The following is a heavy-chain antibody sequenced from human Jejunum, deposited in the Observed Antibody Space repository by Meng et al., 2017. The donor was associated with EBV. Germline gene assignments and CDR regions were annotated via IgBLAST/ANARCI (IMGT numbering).Heavy chain of an antibody. V-gene: IGHV4-39*01. CDR3: ARQGPSGRTFDY. J-gene: IGHJ4*02. Sequence: HLGLPAPGPGLVEPSEALSLTCTNSGGSSSSSNYYWGWIRAPPEKGLEWIWTYHTSGSTYYTPSLKSRVTISVDTSKSQFYLKLISVTAADTAAYYCARQGPSGRTFDYWGQGTLVTVSS. CDR2: YHTSGST. D-gene: IGHD1-26*01. CDR1: GGSSSSSNYY.